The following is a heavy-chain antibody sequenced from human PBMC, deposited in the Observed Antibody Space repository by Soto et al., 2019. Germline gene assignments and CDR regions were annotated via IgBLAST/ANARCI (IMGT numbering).Heavy chain of an antibody. CDR1: GGSFTSNNW. CDR2: IYRTGST. CDR3: ARDQGGLQYFQH. J-gene: IGHJ1*01. V-gene: IGHV4-4*02. D-gene: IGHD3-16*01. Sequence: PSETLSLTCAVSGGSFTSNNWWTWVRQPPGQGLGWIGEIYRTGSTNYNPSLKSRVTISLDKSENQFSLKVTSLTAADTAVYYCARDQGGLQYFQHWGQGTLVTVSS.